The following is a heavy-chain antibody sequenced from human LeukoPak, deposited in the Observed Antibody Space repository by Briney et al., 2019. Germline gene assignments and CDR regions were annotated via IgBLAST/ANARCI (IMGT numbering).Heavy chain of an antibody. V-gene: IGHV3-23*01. J-gene: IGHJ4*02. Sequence: GGSLRLSCAASGFNVSNSGMSWVRQAPGKGPEWVSGISVSGDKTYYADSTEGRFTISRDNSNNTLYLQMNSLRAEDTAVYYCAKRDTANWGQGTLVTVSS. CDR1: GFNVSNSG. CDR3: AKRDTAN. D-gene: IGHD5-18*01. CDR2: ISVSGDKT.